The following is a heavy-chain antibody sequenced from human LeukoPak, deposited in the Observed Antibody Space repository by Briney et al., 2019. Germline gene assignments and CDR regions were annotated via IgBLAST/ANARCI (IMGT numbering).Heavy chain of an antibody. Sequence: ASVKVSCKASGYTFTGYYMHWVRQAPGQGGEGMGGINAKRGGTNYAQKFQGRVTMTRDTSISTAYMELSRLRSDDTAVYYCARGGGGYSYGHDYWGQGTLVTVSS. V-gene: IGHV1-2*02. CDR3: ARGGGGYSYGHDY. CDR1: GYTFTGYY. J-gene: IGHJ4*02. CDR2: INAKRGGT. D-gene: IGHD5-18*01.